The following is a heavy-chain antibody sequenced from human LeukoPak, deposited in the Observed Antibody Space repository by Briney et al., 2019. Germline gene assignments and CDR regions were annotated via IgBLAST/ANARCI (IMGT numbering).Heavy chain of an antibody. D-gene: IGHD3-10*01. CDR1: GFTFSSYA. CDR3: AKDHPGALLYFDC. J-gene: IGHJ4*02. V-gene: IGHV3-23*01. CDR2: IRGSGGST. Sequence: PGGSLRLSCAASGFTFSSYAMSWVRQAPGKGLEWVSAIRGSGGSTNYGDSVKGRFTISRDNSKNTLYLKMNSLRAEDTAVYYCAKDHPGALLYFDCWGQGTLVTVSS.